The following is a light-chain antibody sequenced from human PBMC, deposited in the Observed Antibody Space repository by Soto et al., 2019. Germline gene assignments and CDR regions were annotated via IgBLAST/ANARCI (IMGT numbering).Light chain of an antibody. J-gene: IGKJ3*01. CDR3: QQYNNWPFT. CDR1: QSDSSN. Sequence: EIVMTQSPATLSVSPGERATLSCRASQSDSSNLAWYQQKPAQAPRLLIYGASTRATGIPARFSGSGSGTEFTLTISSLQSEDSAVYYCQQYNNWPFTFGPGTKVDIK. CDR2: GAS. V-gene: IGKV3-15*01.